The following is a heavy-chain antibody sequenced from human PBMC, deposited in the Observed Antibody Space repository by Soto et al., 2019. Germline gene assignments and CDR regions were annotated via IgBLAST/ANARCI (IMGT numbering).Heavy chain of an antibody. Sequence: ASVKVSCKASGYTFTGYYMHWVRQAPGQGLEWMGWINPNSGGTNYAQKFQGWVTMTRDTSISPAYMELSRLRSDDTAVYYCASTIKPTTAAGTFDYWGQGTLVTVSS. CDR3: ASTIKPTTAAGTFDY. V-gene: IGHV1-2*04. CDR2: INPNSGGT. J-gene: IGHJ4*02. D-gene: IGHD6-13*01. CDR1: GYTFTGYY.